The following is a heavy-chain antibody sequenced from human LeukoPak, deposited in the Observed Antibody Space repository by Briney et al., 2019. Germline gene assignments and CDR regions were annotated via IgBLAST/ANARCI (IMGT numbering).Heavy chain of an antibody. D-gene: IGHD3-10*01. CDR2: ISVSEGTT. CDR3: VKAPSGLIKGSYDV. J-gene: IGHJ3*01. V-gene: IGHV3-23*01. CDR1: GFSFSTYW. Sequence: GGSLRLSCAGSGFSFSTYWMHWVRQAPGKGLVWVSSISVSEGTTHYADSVKGRFTISRDNSKNTLYLQMNSLGVDDTAVYYCVKAPSGLIKGSYDVWGQGTMVTVSS.